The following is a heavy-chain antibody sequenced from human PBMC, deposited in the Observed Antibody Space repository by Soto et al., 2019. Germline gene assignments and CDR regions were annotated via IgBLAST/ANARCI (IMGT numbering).Heavy chain of an antibody. CDR3: ASVRGSCDMDV. V-gene: IGHV4-31*03. CDR1: GDSVSGGDY. Sequence: QVQLQESGPGLVKPSQTLSLTCTVSGDSVSGGDYWSWVRQRPRKGLEWIGYVSPIGNPYYSQSLISRVSISLETSKTLLSLEVRAVAAADTAVDYCASVRGSCDMDVGGEGSTFTVCS. D-gene: IGHD3-10*02. CDR2: VSPIGNP. J-gene: IGHJ6*04.